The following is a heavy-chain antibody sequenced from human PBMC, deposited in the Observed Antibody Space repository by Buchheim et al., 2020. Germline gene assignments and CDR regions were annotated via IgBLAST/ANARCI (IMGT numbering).Heavy chain of an antibody. V-gene: IGHV3-7*01. CDR1: GFTFSSYW. D-gene: IGHD3-22*01. Sequence: VQLVESGGGLVKPGGSLRLSCAASGFTFSSYWMSWVRQAPGKGLEWVANIKQDGSEKNYVDSVKGRFTISRDNAKNSLYLQMNSLRAEDTAVYYCASLDNSGYHKYFDPWGQGTL. CDR3: ASLDNSGYHKYFDP. J-gene: IGHJ5*02. CDR2: IKQDGSEK.